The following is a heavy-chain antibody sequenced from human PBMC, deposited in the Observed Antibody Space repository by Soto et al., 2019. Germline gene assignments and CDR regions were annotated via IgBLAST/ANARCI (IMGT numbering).Heavy chain of an antibody. D-gene: IGHD2-2*01. CDR1: GFTFSSYA. CDR3: AKGRGYCTSTSCYVGSDY. CDR2: ISGSGYST. Sequence: EVQLLESGGGLVQPGGSLRLSCAASGFTFSSYAMSWVRQAPGKGLEWVSAISGSGYSTYYADSVKGRFTISRDNSKNTLYLQMNSLRAEDMAVYYCAKGRGYCTSTSCYVGSDYWGQGTLVTVSS. V-gene: IGHV3-23*01. J-gene: IGHJ4*02.